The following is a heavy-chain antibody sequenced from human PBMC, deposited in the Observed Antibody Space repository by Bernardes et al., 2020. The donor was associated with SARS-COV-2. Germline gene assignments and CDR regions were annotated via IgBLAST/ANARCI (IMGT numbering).Heavy chain of an antibody. CDR2: IYYSGST. J-gene: IGHJ5*02. CDR3: ARGVVGIVSRLMDNWFDP. V-gene: IGHV4-59*01. Sequence: SETLSLTRTVSGGSISSYYWSWIRQPPGKGLEWIGYIYYSGSTNYNPSLKSRVTISVDTSKNQFSLKLSSVTAADTAVYYCARGVVGIVSRLMDNWFDPWGQGTLVTVSS. D-gene: IGHD1-26*01. CDR1: GGSISSYY.